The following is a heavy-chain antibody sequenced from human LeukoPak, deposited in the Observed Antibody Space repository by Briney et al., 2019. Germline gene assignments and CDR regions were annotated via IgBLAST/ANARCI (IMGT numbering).Heavy chain of an antibody. D-gene: IGHD5-18*01. CDR2: IIPIFGTA. V-gene: IGHV1-69*05. Sequence: SVKVSCKASGGTFGSYAISWVRQAPGQGLEWMGRIIPIFGTAHYAQKFQGRVTITTDESTSTAYMELSSLRSEDTAVYYCARGPRIQLWSNFDYWGQGTLVTVSS. CDR1: GGTFGSYA. J-gene: IGHJ4*02. CDR3: ARGPRIQLWSNFDY.